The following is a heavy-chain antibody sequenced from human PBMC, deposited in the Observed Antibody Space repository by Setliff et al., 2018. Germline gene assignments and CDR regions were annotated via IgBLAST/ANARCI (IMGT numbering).Heavy chain of an antibody. CDR1: GGTFSSYA. V-gene: IGHV1-69*10. Sequence: SVKVSCKASGGTFSSYAISWVRQAPGQGLEWTGGIIPTRGIANYAQKFQGRVTITADKSTSTAYMELSSLRSEDTAVYYCASGYSGYDWLYYYGMDVWCQGTTVTVSS. D-gene: IGHD5-12*01. J-gene: IGHJ6*02. CDR3: ASGYSGYDWLYYYGMDV. CDR2: IIPTRGIA.